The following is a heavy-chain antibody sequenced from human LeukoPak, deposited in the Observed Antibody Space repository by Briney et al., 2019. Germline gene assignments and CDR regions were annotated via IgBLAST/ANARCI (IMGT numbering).Heavy chain of an antibody. CDR2: INHSGST. Sequence: SETLSLTCAVYGGSFSGYYWSWIRQPPGKGLEWIGEINHSGSTNYNPSLKSRVTISVDTSKNQFSLKLSSVTAADTAVYYCARHDYGDSLDYWGQGTLVTVSS. J-gene: IGHJ4*02. D-gene: IGHD4-17*01. CDR1: GGSFSGYY. V-gene: IGHV4-34*01. CDR3: ARHDYGDSLDY.